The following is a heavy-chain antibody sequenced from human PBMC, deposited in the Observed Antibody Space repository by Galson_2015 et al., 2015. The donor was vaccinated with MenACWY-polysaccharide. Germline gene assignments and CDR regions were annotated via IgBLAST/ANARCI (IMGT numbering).Heavy chain of an antibody. D-gene: IGHD6-13*01. CDR3: ARDLRRIADYYFDY. J-gene: IGHJ4*02. V-gene: IGHV3-30*03. Sequence: SLSLSCAASGVTFSSYAMHWVRQVPGKGLEWVADVASDGRDKHHTDSVRGRFTISRDNSKNTLYLQMNSLTSEDTALYYCARDLRRIADYYFDYWGQGTVVTVSS. CDR2: VASDGRDK. CDR1: GVTFSSYA.